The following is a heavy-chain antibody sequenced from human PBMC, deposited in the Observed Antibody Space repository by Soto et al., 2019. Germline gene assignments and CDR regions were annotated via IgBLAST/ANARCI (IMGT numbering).Heavy chain of an antibody. J-gene: IGHJ4*02. CDR1: GYTFSGGY. CDR3: AKKYYNRRTEFEY. V-gene: IGHV3-23*01. D-gene: IGHD3-10*01. CDR2: IDESGGTT. Sequence: GGTLTLTCAVSGYTFSGGYLWAWIQPPGKGLEWVAAIDESGGTTYYADSVQGRFTISRDNSKNTLYLQMNSLSAEDTAVYYCAKKYYNRRTEFEYWGQGTLVSGSA.